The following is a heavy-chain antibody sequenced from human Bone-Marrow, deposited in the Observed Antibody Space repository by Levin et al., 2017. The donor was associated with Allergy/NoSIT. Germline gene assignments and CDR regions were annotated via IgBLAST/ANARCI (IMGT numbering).Heavy chain of an antibody. V-gene: IGHV1-69*13. CDR2: IIPIFGTA. CDR1: GGTFSSSA. J-gene: IGHJ6*02. CDR3: ARDVSYDDSSGWPLYGMDV. D-gene: IGHD3-22*01. Sequence: ASVKVSCKASGGTFSSSAINWVRQAPGQGLEWMGGIIPIFGTANYAQKFQGRVTISADEFTSTVYMEMSSLRAEETAVYYCARDVSYDDSSGWPLYGMDVWGQGTAVTVSS.